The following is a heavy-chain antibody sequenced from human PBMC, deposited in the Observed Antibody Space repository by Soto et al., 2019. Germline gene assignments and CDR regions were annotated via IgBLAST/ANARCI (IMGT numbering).Heavy chain of an antibody. CDR1: GGSISSSSYY. Sequence: SETLSLTCTVSGGSISSSSYYWGWIRQPPGKGLEWIGSIYYSGSTYNNPSLKSRVTISVDTSKNQFSLKLSSVTAADTAVYYCARRYGGNFDYWGQGTLVTVSS. CDR3: ARRYGGNFDY. CDR2: IYYSGST. J-gene: IGHJ4*02. V-gene: IGHV4-39*07. D-gene: IGHD3-16*01.